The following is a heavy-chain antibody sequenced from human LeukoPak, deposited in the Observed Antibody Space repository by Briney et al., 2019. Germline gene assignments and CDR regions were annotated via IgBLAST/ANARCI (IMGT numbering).Heavy chain of an antibody. CDR1: GGTFSSYA. Sequence: GASVKVSCKASGGTFSSYAISWVRQAPGQGLEWMGWISAYNGNTNYAQKLQGRVTMTTDTSTSTAYMELRSLRSDDTAVYYCARSPWEAGLYYFDYWGQGTLVTVSS. J-gene: IGHJ4*02. CDR3: ARSPWEAGLYYFDY. D-gene: IGHD1-26*01. V-gene: IGHV1-18*01. CDR2: ISAYNGNT.